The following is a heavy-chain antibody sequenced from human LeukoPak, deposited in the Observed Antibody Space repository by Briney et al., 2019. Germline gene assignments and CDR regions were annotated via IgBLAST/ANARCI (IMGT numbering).Heavy chain of an antibody. J-gene: IGHJ4*02. CDR2: INPNSGGT. CDR3: ARSALGVAAAGFPFDY. V-gene: IGHV1-2*02. D-gene: IGHD6-13*01. CDR1: GYTVTGYD. Sequence: VASVKVSCKASGYTVTGYDMHWVRQAPGQGLEWMGWINPNSGGTNYAQKFQGRVTMTRDTSISTAYMELSRLRSDNTAVYYCARSALGVAAAGFPFDYWGQGTLVTVSS.